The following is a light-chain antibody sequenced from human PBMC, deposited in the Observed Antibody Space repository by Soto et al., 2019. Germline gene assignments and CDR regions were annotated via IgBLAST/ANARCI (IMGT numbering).Light chain of an antibody. Sequence: EIVLTQSPATLSSFPGDRVTLSCRASQYINTRLAWYQHRPGQAPRLLIYQTSLRAAGIPARFSASGSGTDFTLTISDVQPEDFALYYCHQRQSWPRTFCQGTKLDI. CDR1: QYINTR. V-gene: IGKV3-11*01. J-gene: IGKJ1*01. CDR3: HQRQSWPRT. CDR2: QTS.